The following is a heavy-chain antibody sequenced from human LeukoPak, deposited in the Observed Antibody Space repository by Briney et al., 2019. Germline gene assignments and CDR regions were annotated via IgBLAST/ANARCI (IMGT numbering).Heavy chain of an antibody. V-gene: IGHV3-7*03. CDR1: GFTFSSYW. D-gene: IGHD1-26*01. CDR2: IKQDGNEK. CDR3: ARRKTSGSYEKYYFDY. J-gene: IGHJ4*02. Sequence: GGSLRLSCAASGFTFSSYWMSWVRQAPGKGLEWVANIKQDGNEKYYVDSVKGRFTISRDNAKNSLYLQMNSLRAEDTAVYYCARRKTSGSYEKYYFDYWGQGTLVTVSS.